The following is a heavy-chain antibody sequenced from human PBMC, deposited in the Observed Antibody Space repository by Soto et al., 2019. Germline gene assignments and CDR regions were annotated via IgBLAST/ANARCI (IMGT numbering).Heavy chain of an antibody. Sequence: LSLTCAVSGGSITSGAYYWTWIRQHPGRGLEWIAYIHYSGRTYYNPSLKSRVTISVDTSNNQFSLKLSSVTAADTAVYYCARYYFDSSGYSNWFDPWGQGTLVTVSS. CDR1: GGSITSGAYY. CDR3: ARYYFDSSGYSNWFDP. D-gene: IGHD3-22*01. J-gene: IGHJ5*02. CDR2: IHYSGRT. V-gene: IGHV4-31*11.